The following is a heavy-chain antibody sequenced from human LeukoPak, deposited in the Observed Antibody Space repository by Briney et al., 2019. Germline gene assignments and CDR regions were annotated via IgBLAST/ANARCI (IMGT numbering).Heavy chain of an antibody. J-gene: IGHJ4*02. Sequence: GGSLRLSCAASGFTFRSYSMNWVRQAPGKGLEWVSSISSSSSYIYYADSVKGRFTISRDNAKNSLYLQMNSLRAEDTAVYYCARRSGSYFDYWGQGTLVTVSS. CDR1: GFTFRSYS. CDR2: ISSSSSYI. V-gene: IGHV3-21*01. D-gene: IGHD1-26*01. CDR3: ARRSGSYFDY.